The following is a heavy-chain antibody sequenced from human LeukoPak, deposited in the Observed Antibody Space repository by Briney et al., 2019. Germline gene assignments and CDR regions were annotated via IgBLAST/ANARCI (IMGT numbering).Heavy chain of an antibody. J-gene: IGHJ6*02. Sequence: SQTLSLTCAISGDSVSSNSAAWNWIRQSPSRGLEWLGRTYYRSKWYNDYAVSAESRITINPDTSKNQFSLHLSSVTPEDTAVYYCAREGDYKVGHYYYGLDVWGQGTTVTVSS. CDR1: GDSVSSNSAA. D-gene: IGHD4-11*01. CDR3: AREGDYKVGHYYYGLDV. V-gene: IGHV6-1*01. CDR2: TYYRSKWYN.